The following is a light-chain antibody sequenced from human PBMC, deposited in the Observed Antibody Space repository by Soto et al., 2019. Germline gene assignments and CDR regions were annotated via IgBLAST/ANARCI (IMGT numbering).Light chain of an antibody. CDR2: RNN. Sequence: QSVLTQPPSASGTPGQRVTISCSGSSSNIGSNYVYWYQQLPGTAPKLLIYRNNQRPSGVPDRFSGSKSGTSASLAISGLRSEDEADYHCAAWDDSLSGRHVVFGGGTQLTVL. J-gene: IGLJ2*01. CDR1: SSNIGSNY. V-gene: IGLV1-47*01. CDR3: AAWDDSLSGRHVV.